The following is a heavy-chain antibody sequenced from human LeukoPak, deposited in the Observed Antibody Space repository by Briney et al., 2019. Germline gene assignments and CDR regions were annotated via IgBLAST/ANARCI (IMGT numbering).Heavy chain of an antibody. V-gene: IGHV1-2*02. CDR3: ARGRLRLGELSSPAY. CDR2: INPNSGGT. CDR1: GYTFTGYY. D-gene: IGHD3-16*02. Sequence: GASVKVSCKASGYTFTGYYMHWVRQAPGQGLEWMGWINPNSGGTNYAQKFQGRVTMTRDTSISTAYMELSRLRSDDTAVYYCARGRLRLGELSSPAYWGQGTLVTVSS. J-gene: IGHJ4*02.